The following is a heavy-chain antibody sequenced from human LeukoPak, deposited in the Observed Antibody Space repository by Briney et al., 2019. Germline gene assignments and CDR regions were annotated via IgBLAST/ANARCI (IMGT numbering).Heavy chain of an antibody. CDR2: ISGGGDIT. CDR3: VREDTPATANY. Sequence: GGSLRLSCAASGFNFANHAMSWVRQTPGKGLEWVSAISGGGDITYYADSVTGRFTISRDNSKDTLFLQMHSLRPGDTAIYYCVREDTPATANYWGQGTLVTISS. D-gene: IGHD2-21*02. V-gene: IGHV3-23*01. CDR1: GFNFANHA. J-gene: IGHJ4*02.